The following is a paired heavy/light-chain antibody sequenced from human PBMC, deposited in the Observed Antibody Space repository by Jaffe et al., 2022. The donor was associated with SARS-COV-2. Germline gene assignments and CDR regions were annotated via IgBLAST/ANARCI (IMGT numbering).Light chain of an antibody. CDR2: ENN. V-gene: IGLV1-51*02. Sequence: QSVLTQPPSVSAAPGQKVTISCSGSSSNIGNNYVSWYQQLPGTAPKLLIYENNKRPSGIPDRFSGSKSGTSATLGIIGLQTGDEADYYCGTWDSKLSAGVFGGGTKLTVL. CDR3: GTWDSKLSAGV. CDR1: SSNIGNNY. J-gene: IGLJ3*02.
Heavy chain of an antibody. Sequence: EVELLESGGGLVQPGGSLRLSCAASGFTFSNFALSWVRQAPGKGLEWVSGISDSGGSTYYADSVKGRFTISRDNSKNTLFLQMNRQRAEDTAVYYCAKSRPDSSRWWYYYAMDVWGQGTAVTVSS. D-gene: IGHD2-15*01. CDR2: ISDSGGST. CDR1: GFTFSNFA. CDR3: AKSRPDSSRWWYYYAMDV. V-gene: IGHV3-23*01. J-gene: IGHJ6*02.